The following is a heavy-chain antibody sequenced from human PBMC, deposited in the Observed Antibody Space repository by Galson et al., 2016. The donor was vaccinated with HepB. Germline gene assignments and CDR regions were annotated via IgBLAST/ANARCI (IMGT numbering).Heavy chain of an antibody. CDR1: GFSFSSYP. Sequence: SLRLSCAASGFSFSSYPMHWVRQAPGKGLEYVSGITTNGDDTKYADSVKGRFTIFRDNSKNMLYLQMSSLRAEDTALYYCLKEYPQEAVAWGQGTLVTVSS. CDR3: LKEYPQEAVA. CDR2: ITTNGDDT. V-gene: IGHV3-64D*06. J-gene: IGHJ1*01. D-gene: IGHD6-19*01.